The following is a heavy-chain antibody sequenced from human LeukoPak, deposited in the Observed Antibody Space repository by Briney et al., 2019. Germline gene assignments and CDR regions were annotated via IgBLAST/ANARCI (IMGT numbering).Heavy chain of an antibody. CDR2: ISGVGYST. CDR3: AKRADGCSGVSCYYYYMDV. V-gene: IGHV3-23*01. Sequence: GGSLRLPCAASGFTLSNYAMNWVRQATGKGLHWVSTISGVGYSTYYAESVKGRFTMSRDNSKNTVYLHMNSLRVEDTAIYYCAKRADGCSGVSCYYYYMDVWGKGTTVTVSS. CDR1: GFTLSNYA. D-gene: IGHD2-15*01. J-gene: IGHJ6*03.